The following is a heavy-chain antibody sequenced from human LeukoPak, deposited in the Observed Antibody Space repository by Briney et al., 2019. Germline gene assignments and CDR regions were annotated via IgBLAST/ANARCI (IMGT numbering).Heavy chain of an antibody. CDR3: ARASGSYWFDP. Sequence: ASVKVSCKASGYTFTGYYMHWVRQAPGQGLEWMGWINPNSGGTNYAQKFQGRVTMTRDTSISTAYMELSSLRSEDTAVYYCARASGSYWFDPWGQGTLVTVSS. J-gene: IGHJ5*02. V-gene: IGHV1-2*02. CDR2: INPNSGGT. CDR1: GYTFTGYY. D-gene: IGHD1-26*01.